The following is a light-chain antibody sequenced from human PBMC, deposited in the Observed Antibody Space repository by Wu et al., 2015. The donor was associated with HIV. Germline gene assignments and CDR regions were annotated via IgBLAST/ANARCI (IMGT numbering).Light chain of an antibody. V-gene: IGKV3-20*01. CDR1: QYGS. J-gene: IGKJ2*01. CDR3: QQYEF. Sequence: EIVLTQSPGTLSLSPGETAIISCRTSQYGSLAWYQQRPGQAPRLVIYSGSTRAAGIPDRFSGSRWGPDYNPTISNLESGDFGVYYCQQYEFFGQGTK. CDR2: SGS.